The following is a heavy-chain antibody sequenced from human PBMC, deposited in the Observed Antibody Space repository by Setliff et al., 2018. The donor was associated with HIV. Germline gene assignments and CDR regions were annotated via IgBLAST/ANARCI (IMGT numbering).Heavy chain of an antibody. CDR1: GGSISSYY. CDR3: ARGGKRAFDI. Sequence: SETLSLTCTVSGGSISSYYWSWIRQPPGKGLEWIGYISSTGAAWYNPSLKSRVTMSIDTSEIHFSLTLSSVSGADTALYFCARGGKRAFDIWGQGAMVTVSS. J-gene: IGHJ3*02. CDR2: ISSTGAA. V-gene: IGHV4-59*01.